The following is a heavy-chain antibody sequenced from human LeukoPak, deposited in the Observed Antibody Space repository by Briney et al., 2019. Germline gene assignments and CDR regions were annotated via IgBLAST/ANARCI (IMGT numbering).Heavy chain of an antibody. CDR3: AKSMPHSDQIDY. CDR1: GFIFSSYE. V-gene: IGHV3-43*02. CDR2: ISWDGGST. D-gene: IGHD2-2*01. Sequence: GGSLRLSCAASGFIFSSYEMNWVRQAPGKGLEWVSLISWDGGSTYYADSVKGRFTISRDNSKNSLYLQMNSLRTEDTALYYCAKSMPHSDQIDYWGQGTLVTVSS. J-gene: IGHJ4*02.